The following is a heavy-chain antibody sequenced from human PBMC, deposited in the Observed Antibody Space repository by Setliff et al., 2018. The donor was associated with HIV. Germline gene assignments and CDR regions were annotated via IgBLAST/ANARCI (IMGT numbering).Heavy chain of an antibody. V-gene: IGHV1-18*01. CDR3: ARGEAVAGRGAPPSFDY. CDR2: ISAYNGNT. D-gene: IGHD6-19*01. J-gene: IGHJ4*02. Sequence: ASVKVSCKASGYTFTSHGISWVRQAPGQGLEWMGWISAYNGNTAQAQESQGRLSMTTDTSTSTAYMELRSLRSDDTAVYYCARGEAVAGRGAPPSFDYWGQGTLVTVTS. CDR1: GYTFTSHG.